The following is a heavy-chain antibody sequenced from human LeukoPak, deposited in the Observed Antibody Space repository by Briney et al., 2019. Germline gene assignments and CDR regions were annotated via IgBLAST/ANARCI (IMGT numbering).Heavy chain of an antibody. J-gene: IGHJ4*02. D-gene: IGHD5-12*01. Sequence: GASVTVSCKASGYTFTGYYMHWVRQAPGQGLEWMGWINPNSGGTNYAQKFQGRVTMTRDTSISTAYMELSRLRSDDTAVYYCARPLGYSGYDYHYFDYWGQGTLVTVSA. CDR1: GYTFTGYY. CDR3: ARPLGYSGYDYHYFDY. CDR2: INPNSGGT. V-gene: IGHV1-2*02.